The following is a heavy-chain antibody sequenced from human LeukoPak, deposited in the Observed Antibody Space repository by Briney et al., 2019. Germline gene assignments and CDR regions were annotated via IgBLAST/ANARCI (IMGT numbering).Heavy chain of an antibody. Sequence: PGGSLRLSCAASGVTVSSNSMNWVRQAPGKGLEWVSVIYSDGTTYYADSVKGRFAISRHNSKNTLYLQMNSLRPDDTAVYYCARDGAAAGIDYWGQGTLVTVSS. D-gene: IGHD6-13*01. J-gene: IGHJ4*02. CDR3: ARDGAAAGIDY. CDR1: GVTVSSNS. CDR2: IYSDGTT. V-gene: IGHV3-53*04.